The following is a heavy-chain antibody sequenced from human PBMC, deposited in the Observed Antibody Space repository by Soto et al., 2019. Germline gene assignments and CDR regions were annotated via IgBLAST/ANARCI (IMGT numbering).Heavy chain of an antibody. J-gene: IGHJ4*02. CDR2: ISFDGSNK. Sequence: LRLSCASSGFTFSNYGMPWVRQAPGKGLEWVAVISFDGSNKYYADSVKGRFTISRDNSKNTLFLQMDSLRAEDTAVYYCAKSAGKGGLAAPIDYWGLGTLVTVS. V-gene: IGHV3-33*05. D-gene: IGHD6-13*01. CDR1: GFTFSNYG. CDR3: AKSAGKGGLAAPIDY.